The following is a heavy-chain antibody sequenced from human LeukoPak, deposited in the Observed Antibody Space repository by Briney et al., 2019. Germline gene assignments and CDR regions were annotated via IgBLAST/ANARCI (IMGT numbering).Heavy chain of an antibody. CDR1: GFTFSSYW. CDR3: ARFNYYGSGSYIGH. CDR2: IKQDGSEK. Sequence: PGGSLRLSCAASGFTFSSYWMSWVRQAPGKGLEWVANIKQDGSEKYYVDSVKGRFTISRDNAKNSLYLQMNSLRAEDTAVYYCARFNYYGSGSYIGHWGQGTLVTVSS. J-gene: IGHJ4*02. D-gene: IGHD3-10*01. V-gene: IGHV3-7*01.